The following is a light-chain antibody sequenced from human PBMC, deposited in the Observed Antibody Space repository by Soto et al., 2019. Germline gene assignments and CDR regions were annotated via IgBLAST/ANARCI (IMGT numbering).Light chain of an antibody. V-gene: IGLV2-8*01. CDR1: SSDVGDYNS. CDR3: SSYAGNNNLL. Sequence: QSALTQPPSASGSPGQSVTISCTGTSSDVGDYNSVSWYQQRPGKAPKLMISEVSKRPSGVPDRFSGSKSGNTASLTVSGLQADDEAAYYCSSYAGNNNLLFGGGTKLTVL. CDR2: EVS. J-gene: IGLJ2*01.